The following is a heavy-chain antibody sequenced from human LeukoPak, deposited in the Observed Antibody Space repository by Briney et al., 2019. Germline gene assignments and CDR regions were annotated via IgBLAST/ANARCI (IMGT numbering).Heavy chain of an antibody. Sequence: GGSLRLSCAASGFTFSSYWMSWVRQAPEKGLEWVANIKQDGSEKYYVDSVKGRFTISRDNAKNSLYLQMNSLRAEDTAVYYCASSSSWYLDYYYYGMDVWGQGTTVTVSS. V-gene: IGHV3-7*03. CDR2: IKQDGSEK. CDR1: GFTFSSYW. D-gene: IGHD6-13*01. J-gene: IGHJ6*02. CDR3: ASSSSWYLDYYYYGMDV.